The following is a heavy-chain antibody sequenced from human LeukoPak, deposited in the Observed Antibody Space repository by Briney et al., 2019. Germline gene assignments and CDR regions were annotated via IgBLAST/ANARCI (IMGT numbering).Heavy chain of an antibody. V-gene: IGHV4-34*01. D-gene: IGHD3-22*01. CDR3: ARGRQVEYIGYYDSSGFLNFDY. CDR2: INHSGST. J-gene: IGHJ4*02. Sequence: SETLSLTCAVHGGSFSGYYWSWIRQPPGKGLEWIGEINHSGSTNYNPSLKSRVTISVDTSKNQFSLKLSSVTAADTAVYYCARGRQVEYIGYYDSSGFLNFDYWGQGTLVTVSS. CDR1: GGSFSGYY.